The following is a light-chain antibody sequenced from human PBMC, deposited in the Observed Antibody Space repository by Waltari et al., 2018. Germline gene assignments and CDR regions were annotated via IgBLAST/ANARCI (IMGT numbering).Light chain of an antibody. CDR2: KAS. Sequence: EIQLTQSPSTLSASVGDRVTITCRASQSFSHWLSWYQEQPGKAPKLLIYKASGLENGVPSRFSGSGSETEFSLTISGLQPDDFATYYCQHYSSYPYTFGQGTRLEIK. CDR3: QHYSSYPYT. J-gene: IGKJ2*01. CDR1: QSFSHW. V-gene: IGKV1-5*03.